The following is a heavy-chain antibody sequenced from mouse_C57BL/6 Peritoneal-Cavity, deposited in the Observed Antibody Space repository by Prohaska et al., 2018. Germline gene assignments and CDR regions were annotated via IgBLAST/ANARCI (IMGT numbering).Heavy chain of an antibody. CDR1: GLTFSYYW. V-gene: IGHV6-3*01. D-gene: IGHD2-4*01. J-gene: IGHJ2*01. Sequence: HGGSMKLSCFASGLTFSYYWMNWVRQSPEKGLEWVAQIRLKSHNYATHYAESVKGRFTISRDDSKSSVYPQMNNLRSEDTGIYYCTDHYDHDNYWGQGTTLTVSS. CDR2: IRLKSHNYAT. CDR3: TDHYDHDNY.